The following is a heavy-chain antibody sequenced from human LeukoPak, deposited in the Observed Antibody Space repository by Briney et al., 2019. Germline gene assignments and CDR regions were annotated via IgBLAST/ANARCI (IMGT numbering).Heavy chain of an antibody. V-gene: IGHV3-21*01. CDR3: AKERQEGATPFDY. D-gene: IGHD1-26*01. CDR1: GFTFSRYN. CDR2: ITSSSIYK. J-gene: IGHJ4*02. Sequence: GGSLRLSCATSGFTFSRYNMNWVRQAPGKGLEWVSSITSSSIYKYYADSMKGRFTISRDNAKNSLYLQMDSLRAEDTAVYYCAKERQEGATPFDYWGQGSLVTVSS.